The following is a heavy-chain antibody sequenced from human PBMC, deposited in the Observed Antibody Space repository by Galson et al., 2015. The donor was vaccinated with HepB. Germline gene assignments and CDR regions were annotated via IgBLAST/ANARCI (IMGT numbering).Heavy chain of an antibody. D-gene: IGHD2-15*01. V-gene: IGHV6-1*01. J-gene: IGHJ5*02. CDR1: EDSVSSNSAA. CDR3: TRGARYCSGGSCYSVDWFDP. Sequence: CAISEDSVSSNSAAWNWIRQSPSRGLEWLGRTYYRSKWYKDYAVSVKSRITINPDTSKNQFSLQLNSVTPEDTAVYYCTRGARYCSGGSCYSVDWFDPWGQGTLVTVSS. CDR2: TYYRSKWYK.